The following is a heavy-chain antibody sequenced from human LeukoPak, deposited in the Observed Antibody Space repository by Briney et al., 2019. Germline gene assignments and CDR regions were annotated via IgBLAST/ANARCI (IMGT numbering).Heavy chain of an antibody. Sequence: GGSLRLSCVASGFTFSSYWMSWVRQAPGKGLEWVANIKQDGSDKYYVDPVKGRFTISRDNSKNTLYLQMNSLRAEDTAVYYCARDRSLQWEQRSSYFDYWGQGTLVTVSS. CDR1: GFTFSSYW. CDR3: ARDRSLQWEQRSSYFDY. J-gene: IGHJ4*02. CDR2: IKQDGSDK. D-gene: IGHD1-26*01. V-gene: IGHV3-7*01.